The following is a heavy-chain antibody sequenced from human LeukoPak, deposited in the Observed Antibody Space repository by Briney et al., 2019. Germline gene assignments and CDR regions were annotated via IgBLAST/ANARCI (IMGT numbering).Heavy chain of an antibody. CDR3: ATVVSSGSSHFDY. J-gene: IGHJ4*02. Sequence: GASVKVSCKASGYTFTGYYMHWVRQAPGQGLEWMGWINPNSGGTNYAQKFQGRVTMTRDTPTDTAYVELSSLRSEDTAVYYCATVVSSGSSHFDYWGQGTLVTVSS. V-gene: IGHV1-2*02. CDR2: INPNSGGT. CDR1: GYTFTGYY. D-gene: IGHD1-26*01.